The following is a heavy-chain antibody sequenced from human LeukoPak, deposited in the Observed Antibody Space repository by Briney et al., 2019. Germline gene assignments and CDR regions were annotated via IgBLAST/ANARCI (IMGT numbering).Heavy chain of an antibody. Sequence: SETLSLTCTVSGDSISNNYYWSWIRQPPGKGLEWIAYLSYSGSTKYNPSLKSRVTIFVDTSNNQFSLRLASVTAADTAVYYCARARGSSSSVDQWGQGTLVTVSS. CDR1: GDSISNNYY. CDR3: ARARGSSSSVDQ. J-gene: IGHJ4*02. V-gene: IGHV4-59*08. D-gene: IGHD6-6*01. CDR2: LSYSGST.